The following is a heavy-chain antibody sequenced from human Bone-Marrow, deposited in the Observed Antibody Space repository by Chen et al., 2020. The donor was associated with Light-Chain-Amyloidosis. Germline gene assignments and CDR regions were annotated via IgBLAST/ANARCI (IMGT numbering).Heavy chain of an antibody. Sequence: VQLQQSGPGLVKPSQTLFLTCTVSGGSISSGGYFWSWIRQHPGRDLQFLGYIYHSGSTYYNPSLKSRISISRDTSKNEFSLKRTSVTAADTAVYYCARGLSGDNWFDPWGQGTLVTVSS. V-gene: IGHV4-31*03. J-gene: IGHJ5*02. CDR1: GGSISSGGYF. CDR2: IYHSGST. CDR3: ARGLSGDNWFDP. D-gene: IGHD3-3*02.